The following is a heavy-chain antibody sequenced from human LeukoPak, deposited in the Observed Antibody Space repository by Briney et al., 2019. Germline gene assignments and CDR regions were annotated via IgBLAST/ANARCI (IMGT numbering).Heavy chain of an antibody. CDR3: AREERYCSGGSCYSAFDI. CDR1: GGSISSYY. CDR2: IYTSGST. V-gene: IGHV4-4*07. J-gene: IGHJ3*02. Sequence: SETLSLTCTVSGGSISSYYWSWIRQPAGKGLEWIGRIYTSGSTNYNPSLKSRVTMSVDTSKNQFSLKLSSVTAADTAVYYCAREERYCSGGSCYSAFDIWGQGTMVTVSS. D-gene: IGHD2-15*01.